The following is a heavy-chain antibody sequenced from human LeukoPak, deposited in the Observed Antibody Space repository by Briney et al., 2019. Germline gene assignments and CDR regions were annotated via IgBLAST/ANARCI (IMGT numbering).Heavy chain of an antibody. CDR2: IDDGGNT. CDR3: ARFFKITWGDWGDAVDV. CDR1: GGSYSDYF. Sequence: SETLSLMCSVYGGSYSDYFWAWIRQPPGKGLEWIGEIDDGGNTNYNPSLMSRVLVAMEKSKKQFSLVMRSVTVADTAVYYCARFFKITWGDWGDAVDVWGQGATVIVSS. D-gene: IGHD2-21*02. V-gene: IGHV4-34*01. J-gene: IGHJ3*01.